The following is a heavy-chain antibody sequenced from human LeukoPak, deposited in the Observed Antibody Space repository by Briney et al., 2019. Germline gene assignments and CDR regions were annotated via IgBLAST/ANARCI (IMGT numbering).Heavy chain of an antibody. J-gene: IGHJ4*02. Sequence: PGRSLRLSCAASGLTFSHYGMHWVRQAPGKGLEWVAVIWYDGSNKYYGDSVKGRFTISRDDSQNTLYLQMNSLRAEDTAVYYGASDWSRWAAVGMPSEWGQGTLVTVSS. CDR3: ASDWSRWAAVGMPSE. CDR1: GLTFSHYG. V-gene: IGHV3-33*01. D-gene: IGHD6-13*01. CDR2: IWYDGSNK.